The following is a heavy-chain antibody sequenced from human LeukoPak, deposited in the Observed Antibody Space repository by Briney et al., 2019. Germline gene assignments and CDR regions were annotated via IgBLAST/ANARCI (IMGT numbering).Heavy chain of an antibody. CDR3: ARDPCYYDSSGKTFDY. CDR2: ISSSGSTI. J-gene: IGHJ4*02. Sequence: GGSLRLSCAASGFTFSDYYMSWIRQAPGKGLEWVSYISSSGSTIYYADSVKGRFTISRDNAKNSLYLQMNSLRAEDTAVYYCARDPCYYDSSGKTFDYWGQGTLVTVSS. D-gene: IGHD3-22*01. V-gene: IGHV3-11*01. CDR1: GFTFSDYY.